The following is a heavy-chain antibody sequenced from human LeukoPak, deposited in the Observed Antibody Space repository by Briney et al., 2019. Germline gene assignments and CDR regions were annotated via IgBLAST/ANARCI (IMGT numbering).Heavy chain of an antibody. V-gene: IGHV1-18*04. CDR1: GYTFTGYY. D-gene: IGHD2-2*01. J-gene: IGHJ4*02. CDR3: ARDRCSSTSCYDDY. CDR2: ISAYNGNT. Sequence: ASVKVSCKASGYTFTGYYMHWVRQAPGQGLEWMGWISAYNGNTNYAQKFQGRVTMTTDTSTSTAYMELRSLGSDDTAVYYCARDRCSSTSCYDDYWGQGTLVTVSS.